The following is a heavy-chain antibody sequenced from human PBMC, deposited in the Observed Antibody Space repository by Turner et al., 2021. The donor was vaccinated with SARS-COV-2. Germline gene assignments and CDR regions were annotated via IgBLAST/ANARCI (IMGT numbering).Heavy chain of an antibody. V-gene: IGHV1-24*01. J-gene: IGHJ6*02. CDR2: FDPEDGET. CDR1: GYTLPELS. D-gene: IGHD6-19*01. Sequence: QVQLVQSGAEVKKPGASVTVSCKVSGYTLPELSMHWVRQAPGKGLEWMGGFDPEDGETIYAQKFQGRVTMTEDTSTDTAYMELSGLRSEDTAVYYCATGVAVTGVVVVYYYSYGMDVWGQGTTVTVSS. CDR3: ATGVAVTGVVVVYYYSYGMDV.